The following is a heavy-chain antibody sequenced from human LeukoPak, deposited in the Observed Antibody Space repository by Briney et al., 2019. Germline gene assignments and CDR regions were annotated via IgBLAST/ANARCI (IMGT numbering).Heavy chain of an antibody. Sequence: GGSLRLSCAASGFSFSPSWMHWVCHAPGMGLEWVSRTNGDGTDTIYADSVKGRFTISRDNAKNSLHLQMNSLRAEDTAVYYCARAVYYYDYWGQGTLVTVSS. CDR3: ARAVYYYDY. V-gene: IGHV3-74*01. J-gene: IGHJ4*02. CDR2: TNGDGTDT. CDR1: GFSFSPSW.